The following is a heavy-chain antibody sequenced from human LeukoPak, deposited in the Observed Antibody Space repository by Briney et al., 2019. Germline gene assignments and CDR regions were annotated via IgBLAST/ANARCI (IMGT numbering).Heavy chain of an antibody. Sequence: SETLSLTCTVSGGSINSRIYYWGWIRQPPGKGLEWIGSIYYRGSTYYNPSLKSRVTISVDTSKNQFSLKLSSVTAADTAVYYCAREIALPFYDALDIWGQGTMVTVSS. D-gene: IGHD3-3*02. CDR3: AREIALPFYDALDI. CDR1: GGSINSRIYY. CDR2: IYYRGST. V-gene: IGHV4-39*07. J-gene: IGHJ3*02.